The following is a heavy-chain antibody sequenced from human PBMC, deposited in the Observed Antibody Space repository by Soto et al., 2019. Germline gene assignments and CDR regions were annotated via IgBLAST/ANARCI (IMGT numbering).Heavy chain of an antibody. D-gene: IGHD6-19*01. CDR3: ASSSGWPFDY. Sequence: GGCLRLSCAASGFTFSSYSMNWVRQAPGKGLEWVSSISSSSSYIYYADSVKGRFTISRDNAKNSLYLQMNSLRAEDTAVYYCASSSGWPFDYWGQGTLVTVSS. J-gene: IGHJ4*02. V-gene: IGHV3-21*04. CDR2: ISSSSSYI. CDR1: GFTFSSYS.